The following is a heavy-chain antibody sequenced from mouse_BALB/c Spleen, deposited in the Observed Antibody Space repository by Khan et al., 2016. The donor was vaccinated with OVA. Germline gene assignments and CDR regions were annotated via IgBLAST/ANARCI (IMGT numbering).Heavy chain of an antibody. D-gene: IGHD1-1*02. J-gene: IGHJ3*01. Sequence: QVQLQQSGAELVRPGVSVKISCKASGYTFTDYAMHWVKQRHAKSLEWIGVISTNYGDADYNQKFKGKASMTVDRSSSPVYMELARLTSEDSAIYYCVRGGKFAYWGQGTLVTVSA. CDR3: VRGGKFAY. V-gene: IGHV1S137*01. CDR2: ISTNYGDA. CDR1: GYTFTDYA.